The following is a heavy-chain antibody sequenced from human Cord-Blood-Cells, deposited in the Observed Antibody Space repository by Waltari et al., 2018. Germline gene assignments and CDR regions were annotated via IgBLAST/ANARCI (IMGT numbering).Heavy chain of an antibody. CDR3: ARSITGTIGFNWFDP. Sequence: QVQLVQSGAEVKKPGASVKVSCKASGYTFTSYAMHWVRQAPGQGLEWMGWINAGNGNKKYSQRFQGRVTITRDTSASTAYMELSSLRSEDTAVYYCARSITGTIGFNWFDPWGQGTLVTVSS. J-gene: IGHJ5*02. D-gene: IGHD1-7*01. CDR1: GYTFTSYA. V-gene: IGHV1-3*01. CDR2: INAGNGNK.